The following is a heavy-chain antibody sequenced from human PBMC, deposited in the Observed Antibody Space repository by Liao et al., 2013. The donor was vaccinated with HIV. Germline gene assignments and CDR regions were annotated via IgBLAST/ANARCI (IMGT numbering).Heavy chain of an antibody. CDR3: ARGLREGVDYDILTGSINSDWYFDL. Sequence: QVQLQQWGARLLKPSETLSLTCAVYGGSFSDYYWTWIRQPPGKGLEWIGEVNQSGTTNYNPSLESRATISVDTSKNQFSLNLRSVTAADTAVYYCARGLREGVDYDILTGSINSDWYFDLWAVAPWSLSPQ. CDR2: VNQSGTT. J-gene: IGHJ2*01. CDR1: GGSFSDYY. D-gene: IGHD3-9*01. V-gene: IGHV4-34*01.